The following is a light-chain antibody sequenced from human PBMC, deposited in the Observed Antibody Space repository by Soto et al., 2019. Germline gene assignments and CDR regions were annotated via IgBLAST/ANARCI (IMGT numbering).Light chain of an antibody. V-gene: IGLV2-14*01. CDR1: SSDVGAYYS. Sequence: QSVLTQPASVSGSPGQSITISCTGTSSDVGAYYSVSWYQHHPGKAPKLIIYGVTNRPSGVSNRFSGSKSGNTASLTFSGLQSEDEADYHCSSYTSGSSHYVFGTGTKLTVL. CDR2: GVT. CDR3: SSYTSGSSHYV. J-gene: IGLJ1*01.